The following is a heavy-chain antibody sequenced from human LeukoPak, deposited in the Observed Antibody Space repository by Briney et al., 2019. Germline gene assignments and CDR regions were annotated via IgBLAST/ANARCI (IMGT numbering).Heavy chain of an antibody. Sequence: GGSLRLSCAASGSTFSSHTMNWVRQAPGKGLEWISYISNTGSVIYYADSVKGRFTISRDNAKNSLYLQMNSLRAEDTAVYYCAKDRTVYYYDSSGYYGGYFDYWGQGTLVTVSS. V-gene: IGHV3-48*04. CDR3: AKDRTVYYYDSSGYYGGYFDY. D-gene: IGHD3-22*01. CDR2: ISNTGSVI. CDR1: GSTFSSHT. J-gene: IGHJ4*02.